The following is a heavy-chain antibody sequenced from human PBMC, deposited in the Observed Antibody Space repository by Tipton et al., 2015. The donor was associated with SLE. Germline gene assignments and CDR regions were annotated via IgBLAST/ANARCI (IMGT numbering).Heavy chain of an antibody. V-gene: IGHV4-34*01. J-gene: IGHJ4*02. CDR3: ARAPRQQPFDY. CDR1: GGSFSGYY. Sequence: TLSLTCAVYGGSFSGYYWSWIRQPPGKGLEWIGEINHSGSTNYNPSLKSRVTISVDTSKNQFSLKLSSVTAADTAVYYCARAPRQQPFDYWGQGTLVTVSS. CDR2: INHSGST. D-gene: IGHD6-13*01.